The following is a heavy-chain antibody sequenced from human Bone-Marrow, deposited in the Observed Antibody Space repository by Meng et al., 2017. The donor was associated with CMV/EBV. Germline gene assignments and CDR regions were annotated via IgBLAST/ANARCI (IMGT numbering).Heavy chain of an antibody. CDR1: GYTFTGYY. V-gene: IGHV1-2*02. D-gene: IGHD2-2*01. CDR3: ARDSIVVPAIVYYYYGMDV. J-gene: IGHJ6*02. Sequence: ASVKVSCKASGYTFTGYYMHWVRQAPGQGLEWMGWINPNSGGTNYAQKFQGRVTMTRDTSISTAYMELSRLRSDDTAVYYCARDSIVVPAIVYYYYGMDVWGQGTTVTVPS. CDR2: INPNSGGT.